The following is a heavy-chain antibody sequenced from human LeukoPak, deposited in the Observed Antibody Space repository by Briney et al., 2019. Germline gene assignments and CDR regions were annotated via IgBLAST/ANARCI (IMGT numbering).Heavy chain of an antibody. CDR2: ISAYNGNT. V-gene: IGHV1-18*01. Sequence: ASVKVSCKASGYTFTSYGISWVRQAPGQGLEWMGWISAYNGNTNYAQKLQGRVTMTTDTSTSTAYMELRSLRSDDTAVYYCARVAAAGFHHNRFDPWGQGTLVTVSS. CDR3: ARVAAAGFHHNRFDP. D-gene: IGHD6-13*01. J-gene: IGHJ5*02. CDR1: GYTFTSYG.